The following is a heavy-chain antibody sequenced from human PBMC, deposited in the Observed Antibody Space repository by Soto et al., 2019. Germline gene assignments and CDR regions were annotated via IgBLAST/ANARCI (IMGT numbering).Heavy chain of an antibody. D-gene: IGHD3-22*01. Sequence: GGSLRLSCAASGFTFSSYSMNWVRQAPGKGLEWVSYISSSSSTIYYADSVKGRFIISRDNAKNSLYLQMNSLRDEDTAVYYCARASRGFGYYDSSGYYQNDAFDIWGQGTMVTVSS. V-gene: IGHV3-48*02. CDR1: GFTFSSYS. J-gene: IGHJ3*02. CDR2: ISSSSSTI. CDR3: ARASRGFGYYDSSGYYQNDAFDI.